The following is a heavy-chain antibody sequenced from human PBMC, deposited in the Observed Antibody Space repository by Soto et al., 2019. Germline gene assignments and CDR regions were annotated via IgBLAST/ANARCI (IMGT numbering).Heavy chain of an antibody. V-gene: IGHV1-69*06. D-gene: IGHD3-10*01. CDR3: ARVQITMVRGVMDYYYGMDV. CDR2: IIPIFGTA. Sequence: SVKVSCKASGGTFSSYAISWLRQAPGQGLEWMGGIIPIFGTANYAQKFQGRVTITADKSTSTAYMELSSLRSEDTAVYYCARVQITMVRGVMDYYYGMDVWGQGTTVTVSS. J-gene: IGHJ6*02. CDR1: GGTFSSYA.